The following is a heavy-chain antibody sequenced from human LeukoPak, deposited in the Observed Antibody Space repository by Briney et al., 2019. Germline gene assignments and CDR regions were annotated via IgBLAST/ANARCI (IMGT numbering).Heavy chain of an antibody. CDR3: ARGSRYGSGSYCGY. CDR1: GYTFTSYD. CDR2: MNPNSGNT. D-gene: IGHD3-10*01. V-gene: IGHV1-8*01. Sequence: GASVKVSCKASGYTFTSYDINWVRLATGQGLEWMGWMNPNSGNTGYAQKFQGRVTMTRNTSISTAYMELSSLRSEDTAVYYCARGSRYGSGSYCGYWGQGTLVTVSS. J-gene: IGHJ4*02.